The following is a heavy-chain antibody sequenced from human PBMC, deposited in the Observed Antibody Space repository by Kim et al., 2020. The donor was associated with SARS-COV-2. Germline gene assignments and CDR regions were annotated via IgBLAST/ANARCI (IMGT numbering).Heavy chain of an antibody. J-gene: IGHJ5*02. CDR1: GFTFSSYA. CDR2: ISGSGGST. CDR3: AKSSSERWWWDNWFDP. V-gene: IGHV3-23*01. Sequence: GGSLRLSCAASGFTFSSYAMSWVRQAPGKGLEWVSAISGSGGSTYYADSVKGRFTISRDNSKNTLYLQMNSLRAEDTAVYYCAKSSSERWWWDNWFDPWGQGTLVTVSS. D-gene: IGHD2-21*01.